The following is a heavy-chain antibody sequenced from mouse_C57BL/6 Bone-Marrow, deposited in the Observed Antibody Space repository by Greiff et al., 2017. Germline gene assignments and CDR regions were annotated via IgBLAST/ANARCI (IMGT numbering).Heavy chain of an antibody. CDR2: ISYSGST. V-gene: IGHV3-2*02. D-gene: IGHD4-1*01. CDR1: GYSITSDYA. Sequence: EVKLMESGPGLVKPSQSLSLTCTVTGYSITSDYAWNWIRQFPGNKLEWMGYISYSGSTSYNPSLKSRISITRDTSRNQFFLQLNSVTTEDTATYYCATGTYYFNCWGQGTTLTVSS. J-gene: IGHJ2*01. CDR3: ATGTYYFNC.